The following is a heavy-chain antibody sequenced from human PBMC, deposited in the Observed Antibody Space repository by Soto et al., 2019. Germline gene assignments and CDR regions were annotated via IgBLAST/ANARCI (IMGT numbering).Heavy chain of an antibody. Sequence: QVQLQQWGAGLLKPSETLSLTCAVYGGSFSGYYWSWIRQPPGKGLEWIGQINHSGSTNYNPSLKCRVTISVDTSKNQFSLKLSSMAAAVTAVYYCARGGSGGRNWYFDLWGRGTLVTVSS. CDR1: GGSFSGYY. J-gene: IGHJ2*01. V-gene: IGHV4-34*01. CDR2: INHSGST. CDR3: ARGGSGGRNWYFDL. D-gene: IGHD2-15*01.